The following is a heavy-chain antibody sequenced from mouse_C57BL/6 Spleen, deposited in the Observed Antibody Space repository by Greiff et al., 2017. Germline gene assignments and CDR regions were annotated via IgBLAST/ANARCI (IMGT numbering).Heavy chain of an antibody. CDR3: TRGTELGENYFDY. Sequence: VQLQESGAELVRPGASVTLSCKASGYTFTDYEMHWVKQTPVHGLEWIGAIDPETGGTAYNQKFKGKAILTADKSSSTAYMELRSLTSEDSAVYYCTRGTELGENYFDYWGQGTTLTVSS. CDR1: GYTFTDYE. CDR2: IDPETGGT. J-gene: IGHJ2*01. V-gene: IGHV1-15*01. D-gene: IGHD4-1*01.